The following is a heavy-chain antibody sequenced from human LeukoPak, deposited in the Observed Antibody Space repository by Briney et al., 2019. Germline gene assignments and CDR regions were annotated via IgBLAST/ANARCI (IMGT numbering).Heavy chain of an antibody. D-gene: IGHD6-13*01. V-gene: IGHV1-18*01. J-gene: IGHJ4*02. Sequence: ASVKVSCKASGYTFSDYGISWVRQAPGQGLEWMGWISAYNGNTNYAQRLQGRVTMTTDTSTSTAYMELRSLRSDDTAVYYCATQKPIAAAGSFDYWGQGTLVTVSS. CDR1: GYTFSDYG. CDR2: ISAYNGNT. CDR3: ATQKPIAAAGSFDY.